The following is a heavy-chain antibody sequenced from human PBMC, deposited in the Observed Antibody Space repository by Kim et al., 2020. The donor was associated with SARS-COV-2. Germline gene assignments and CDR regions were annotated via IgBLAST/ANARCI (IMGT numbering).Heavy chain of an antibody. Sequence: GGSLRLSCAASGFTFGDYAMHWVRQAPGKGLEWVSGISWNSGSIGYADSVKGRFTISRDNAKNSLYLQMNSLRAEDTALYYCAKADSPYYYDSSGYRGDFDYWGQGTLVTVSS. CDR3: AKADSPYYYDSSGYRGDFDY. CDR2: ISWNSGSI. D-gene: IGHD3-22*01. J-gene: IGHJ4*02. CDR1: GFTFGDYA. V-gene: IGHV3-9*01.